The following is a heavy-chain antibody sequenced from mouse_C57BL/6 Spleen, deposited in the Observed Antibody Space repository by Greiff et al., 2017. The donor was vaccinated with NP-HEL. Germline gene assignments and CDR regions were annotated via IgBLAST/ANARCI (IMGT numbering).Heavy chain of an antibody. V-gene: IGHV1-82*01. Sequence: VQGVESGPELVKPGASVKISCKASGYAFSSSWMNWVKQRPGKGLEWIGRIYPGDGDTNYNGKFKGKATLTADKSSSTAYMQLSSLTSEDSAVYFCAREGIYYPFDYWGQGTTLTVSS. J-gene: IGHJ2*01. D-gene: IGHD2-1*01. CDR1: GYAFSSSW. CDR2: IYPGDGDT. CDR3: AREGIYYPFDY.